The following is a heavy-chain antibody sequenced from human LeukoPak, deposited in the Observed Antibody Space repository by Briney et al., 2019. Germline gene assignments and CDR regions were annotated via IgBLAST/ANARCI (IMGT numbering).Heavy chain of an antibody. Sequence: GGSLRLSCAASGFTFSSYWMSWVRQAPGKGLEWVANINQGGSEKYYVDSVKGRFTISRDNAKNSLYLQMNSLRAEDTAVYYCARELVSSSWSSHYYYYMDVWGKGTTVTISS. V-gene: IGHV3-7*01. CDR1: GFTFSSYW. CDR2: INQGGSEK. D-gene: IGHD6-13*01. J-gene: IGHJ6*03. CDR3: ARELVSSSWSSHYYYYMDV.